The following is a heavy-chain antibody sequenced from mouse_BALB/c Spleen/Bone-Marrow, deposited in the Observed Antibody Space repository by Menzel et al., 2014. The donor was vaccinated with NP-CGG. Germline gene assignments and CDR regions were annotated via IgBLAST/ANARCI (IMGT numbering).Heavy chain of an antibody. CDR1: GFVFSSYD. CDR2: ISSGGGST. D-gene: IGHD1-1*01. Sequence: EVKLMESGGGLVKPGGSLKLSCAASGFVFSSYDMSWVRQTPEKRLLWVAYISSGGGSTYYPDTVKGRFTISRDNAKNTLYLQMSSLKSEDTATYYCAREVLRDYFDYWGQGTTLTVSS. CDR3: AREVLRDYFDY. J-gene: IGHJ2*01. V-gene: IGHV5-12-1*01.